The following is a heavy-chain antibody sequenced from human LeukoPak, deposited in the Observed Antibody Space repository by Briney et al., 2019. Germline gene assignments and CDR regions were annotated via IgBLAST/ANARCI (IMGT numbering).Heavy chain of an antibody. CDR1: GFTFSSYS. Sequence: GGSLSLSCAASGFTFSSYSMNGVRQAPGKGVEWVSSISSSSSYIYYSDSVKGRFTISRDNANNSLYLQMIRLRAEDTAVYYCAREPDDGDYAPFDYWGQGTLVTVSS. J-gene: IGHJ4*02. CDR3: AREPDDGDYAPFDY. D-gene: IGHD4-17*01. V-gene: IGHV3-21*01. CDR2: ISSSSSYI.